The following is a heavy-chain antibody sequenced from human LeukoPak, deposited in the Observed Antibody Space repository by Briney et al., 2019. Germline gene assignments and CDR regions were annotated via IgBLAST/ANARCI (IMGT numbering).Heavy chain of an antibody. CDR3: ARDRDDGGFDY. Sequence: GGSLRLSCAASGFTFDDYAMHWVRQAPGRGLEWVSGINWNSGSIAYADSMKGRFTISRDNAKNSLYQQMNSLRAEDTAVYYCARDRDDGGFDYWGQGNLVTVSS. D-gene: IGHD4-23*01. CDR1: GFTFDDYA. J-gene: IGHJ4*02. V-gene: IGHV3-9*01. CDR2: INWNSGSI.